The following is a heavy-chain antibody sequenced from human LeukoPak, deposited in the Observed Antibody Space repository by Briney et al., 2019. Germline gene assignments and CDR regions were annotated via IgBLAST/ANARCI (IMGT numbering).Heavy chain of an antibody. CDR3: AGPIVVVPAAIEDDYYYGMDV. CDR2: XXXXXXTA. J-gene: IGHJ6*02. Sequence: XXXXXXTANYAQKFQGRVTITADESTSTAYMELSSLRSEDTAVYYCAGPIVVVPAAIEDDYYYGMDVWGQGTTVTVSS. D-gene: IGHD2-2*02. V-gene: IGHV1-69*01.